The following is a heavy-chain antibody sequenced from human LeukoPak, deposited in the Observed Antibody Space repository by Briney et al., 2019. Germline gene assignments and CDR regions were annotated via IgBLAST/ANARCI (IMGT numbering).Heavy chain of an antibody. CDR1: GFTFSSYA. V-gene: IGHV3-23*01. CDR3: AKDGYSSGNLIDY. D-gene: IGHD6-19*01. CDR2: ISGSGGST. Sequence: GESLRLSCAASGFTFSSYAMSWVRQAPGKGLEWVSGISGSGGSTYYPDFVKGRFTISRDNSKNTLNLQMNSLRAEDTAVYYCAKDGYSSGNLIDYWGQGTLVTVSS. J-gene: IGHJ4*02.